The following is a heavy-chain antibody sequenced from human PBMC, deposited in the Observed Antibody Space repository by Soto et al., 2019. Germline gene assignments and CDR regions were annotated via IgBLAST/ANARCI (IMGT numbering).Heavy chain of an antibody. CDR2: IIPIFGTA. Sequence: QVQLVQSGAEVKKPGSSVKVSCKASGGTFSSYAISWVRQAPGQGLEWMGGIIPIFGTANYAQKFQGRVMITADESTSTAYMELSSLRSEDTAVYYCARSGSYVWGSYRSPLDYWGQGTLVTVSS. V-gene: IGHV1-69*01. J-gene: IGHJ4*02. CDR1: GGTFSSYA. D-gene: IGHD3-16*02. CDR3: ARSGSYVWGSYRSPLDY.